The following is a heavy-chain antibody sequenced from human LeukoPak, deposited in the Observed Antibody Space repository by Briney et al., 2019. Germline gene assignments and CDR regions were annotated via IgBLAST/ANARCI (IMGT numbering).Heavy chain of an antibody. J-gene: IGHJ4*02. D-gene: IGHD5-12*01. V-gene: IGHV1-8*01. CDR2: MNPNSGNT. CDR3: ARGGFRGYGFSRKYYFDY. Sequence: ASVKVSCKASGYTFTSYDINWARQATGQGLEWMGWMNPNSGNTGYAQKFQGRVTMTRNTSISTAYMELSSLRSGDTAVYYCARGGFRGYGFSRKYYFDYWGQGTLVTVSS. CDR1: GYTFTSYD.